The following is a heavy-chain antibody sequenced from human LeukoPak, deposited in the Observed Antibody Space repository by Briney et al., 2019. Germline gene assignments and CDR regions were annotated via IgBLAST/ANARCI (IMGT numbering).Heavy chain of an antibody. V-gene: IGHV3-33*01. J-gene: IGHJ4*02. CDR3: ARDRIDLRYCSGGSCYLDY. D-gene: IGHD2-15*01. Sequence: GRSPRLSCAASGFTFSSFGMRWVRQAPGKGLEWVAVIWYDGSNKYYADSVKGRFTISRDNSKNTLYLQMNSLRAEDTAVYYCARDRIDLRYCSGGSCYLDYWGQGTLVTVSS. CDR1: GFTFSSFG. CDR2: IWYDGSNK.